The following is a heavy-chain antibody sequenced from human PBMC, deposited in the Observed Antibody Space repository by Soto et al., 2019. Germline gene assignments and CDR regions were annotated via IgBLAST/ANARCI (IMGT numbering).Heavy chain of an antibody. CDR2: IIPILGIA. D-gene: IGHD6-13*01. J-gene: IGHJ6*02. CDR1: GGTFSSYT. CDR3: ARRRIAAAIDYYGMDV. V-gene: IGHV1-69*10. Sequence: SVKVSCKASGGTFSSYTISWVRQAPGQGLEWMGGIIPILGIANYAQKFQGRVTITADKSTSTAYMELSSLRSEDTAVYYCARRRIAAAIDYYGMDVWGQGTTVTV.